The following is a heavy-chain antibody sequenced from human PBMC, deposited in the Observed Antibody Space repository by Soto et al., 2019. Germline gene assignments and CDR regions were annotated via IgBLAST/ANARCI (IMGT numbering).Heavy chain of an antibody. J-gene: IGHJ1*01. CDR1: GFTFSTYW. CDR3: AAGGSGYYAN. Sequence: EVPLVESGGDLVQPGGSLRLSCAASGFTFSTYWMHWVRQAPGKGLLWVSRIKTDGTYATYADSVKGRFTISRDNAKNTLYLQMNSLTVEDAAVYHCAAGGSGYYANWGQGTLVTVSS. CDR2: IKTDGTYA. D-gene: IGHD3-22*01. V-gene: IGHV3-74*01.